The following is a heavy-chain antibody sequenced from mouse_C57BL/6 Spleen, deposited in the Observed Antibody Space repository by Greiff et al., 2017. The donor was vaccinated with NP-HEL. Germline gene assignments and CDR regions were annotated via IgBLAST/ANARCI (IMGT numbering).Heavy chain of an antibody. CDR1: GFTFSNYW. D-gene: IGHD4-1*01. CDR2: IRLKSDNYAT. J-gene: IGHJ2*01. Sequence: EVQLQESGGGLVQPGGSMKLSCVASGFTFSNYWMNWVRQSPEKGLEWVAKIRLKSDNYATHYAESVKGRFTISRDDSKSSVYLQMNNLRAEDTGNYYCTDQANWDVENLGFDYWGQGTTLTVSS. CDR3: TDQANWDVENLGFDY. V-gene: IGHV6-3*01.